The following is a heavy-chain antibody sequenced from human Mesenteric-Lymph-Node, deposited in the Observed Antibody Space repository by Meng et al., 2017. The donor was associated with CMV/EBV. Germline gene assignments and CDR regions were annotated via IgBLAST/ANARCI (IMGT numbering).Heavy chain of an antibody. D-gene: IGHD3-3*01. V-gene: IGHV3-30-3*01. Sequence: GESLKISCAASGFTLSTSVMHWVRQAPGKGLEWVAVMSSDGSNKYYADSVKGRFTISRDNSMNTLYLQMNSLRAEDTAVYYCARASQVVTIFGVVITQKFNGMDVWGQGTTVTVSS. J-gene: IGHJ6*02. CDR3: ARASQVVTIFGVVITQKFNGMDV. CDR1: GFTLSTSV. CDR2: MSSDGSNK.